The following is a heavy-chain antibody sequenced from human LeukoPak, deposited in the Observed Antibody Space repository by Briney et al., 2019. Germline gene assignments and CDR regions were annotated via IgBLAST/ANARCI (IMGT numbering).Heavy chain of an antibody. V-gene: IGHV4-38-2*01. CDR2: IYHIGST. D-gene: IGHD1-20*01. J-gene: IGHJ4*02. Sequence: SETLSLTCGVCGYSISRGYYWGWIRQPPGKGLEWIGTIYHIGSTYYNPSLESRVTISVDTSKNEFSLNLNSVTAADTAVYYCPRAGWIITSGIDYWGQGALVTVSS. CDR3: PRAGWIITSGIDY. CDR1: GYSISRGYY.